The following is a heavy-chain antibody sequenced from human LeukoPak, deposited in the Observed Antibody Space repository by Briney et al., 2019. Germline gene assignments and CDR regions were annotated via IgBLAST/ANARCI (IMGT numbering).Heavy chain of an antibody. J-gene: IGHJ4*02. CDR2: ISAYNGNT. CDR3: ARVGEITMMVVDTDY. D-gene: IGHD3-22*01. Sequence: ASVKVSCKASGYTFTSYGISWVRQAPGQGLEWMGRISAYNGNTNYAQKLQGRVTMTTDTSTSTAYMELRSLRSDDTAVYYCARVGEITMMVVDTDYWGQGTLVTVSS. V-gene: IGHV1-18*01. CDR1: GYTFTSYG.